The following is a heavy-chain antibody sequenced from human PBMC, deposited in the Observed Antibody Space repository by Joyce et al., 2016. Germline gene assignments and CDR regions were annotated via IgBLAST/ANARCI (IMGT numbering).Heavy chain of an antibody. V-gene: IGHV4-59*02. CDR1: GDSVTSLF. CDR3: ARDGGYYFDY. J-gene: IGHJ4*02. CDR2: ISSTGST. D-gene: IGHD3-16*01. Sequence: QVHLQESGPGLVKPSETLSLTCTVSGDSVTSLFWNWIRQPPGKGLEWVAHISSTGSTKYNPSLKSRATISFDAPRNQFSLKLTSVTAADTAIYYCARDGGYYFDYWGQGTLVAVSS.